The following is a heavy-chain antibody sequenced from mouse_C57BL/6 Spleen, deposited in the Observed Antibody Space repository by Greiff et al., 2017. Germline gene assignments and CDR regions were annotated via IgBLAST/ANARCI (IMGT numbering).Heavy chain of an antibody. CDR3: TRCYYGSTVDY. V-gene: IGHV14-1*01. J-gene: IGHJ2*01. CDR2: IDPEDGDT. CDR1: GFNIKDTY. Sequence: FQLQQSGAELVRPGASVKLSCTASGFNIKDTYMPWVKQRPEQGLEWIGRIDPEDGDTEYAPKFQGKATMTAETSSNTAYLQRSSLTSEDTAVYYCTRCYYGSTVDYWGQGTTLTVSS. D-gene: IGHD1-1*01.